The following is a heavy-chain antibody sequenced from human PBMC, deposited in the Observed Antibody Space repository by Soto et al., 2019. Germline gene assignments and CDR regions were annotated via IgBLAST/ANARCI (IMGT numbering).Heavy chain of an antibody. CDR3: ARLMGYCISTSCYDYWYFDL. CDR1: GYTFTSYD. V-gene: IGHV1-8*01. D-gene: IGHD2-2*01. CDR2: MNPNSGNT. J-gene: IGHJ2*01. Sequence: QVQLVQSGAEVKKPGASVKVSCKASGYTFTSYDINWVRQATGQGLEWMGWMNPNSGNTGYAQKFQGRVTMTRNTSISTAYMELSSLRSEDTAVYYCARLMGYCISTSCYDYWYFDLWGRGTLVTVSS.